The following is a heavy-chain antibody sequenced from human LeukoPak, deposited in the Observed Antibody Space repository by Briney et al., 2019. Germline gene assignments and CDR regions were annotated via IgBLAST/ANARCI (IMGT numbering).Heavy chain of an antibody. CDR1: GFSFSSYT. D-gene: IGHD6-19*01. CDR3: AREVAADFDC. V-gene: IGHV3-21*01. CDR2: ISPRNSYI. J-gene: IGHJ4*02. Sequence: GGSLRLSCAAPGFSFSSYTLNWVRQAPGKGLEWVSSISPRNSYIYYADSMKGRFTISRDNAKNSLFLQMNSLTAEDTAVYYCAREVAADFDCWGQGTLVTVSS.